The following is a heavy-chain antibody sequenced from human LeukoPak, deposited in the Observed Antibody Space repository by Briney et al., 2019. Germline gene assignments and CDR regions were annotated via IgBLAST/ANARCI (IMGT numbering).Heavy chain of an antibody. V-gene: IGHV3-74*01. CDR1: GFTFSSYW. CDR3: AREGGSYSNYFDY. D-gene: IGHD1-26*01. J-gene: IGHJ4*02. CDR2: IYSDGIST. Sequence: GGSLRLSCAASGFTFSSYWMHWVRRAPGKGLVWVSRIYSDGISTIYADSVKGRFTISRDNAKNTLYLQMNSLKAEDTAIYYCAREGGSYSNYFDYWGQGTLVTVSS.